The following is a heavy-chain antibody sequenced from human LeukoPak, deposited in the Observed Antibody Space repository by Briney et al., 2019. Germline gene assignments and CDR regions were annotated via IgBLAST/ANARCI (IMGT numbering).Heavy chain of an antibody. CDR1: GWSFSGYY. Sequence: SETLSLTCAVYGWSFSGYYWSWMCQPPGKGLEWIGEINHSGGTNYNPSLKSRVTISVDTSKNQFSLKLNSVTAADTAVYYCAAREYYDILTGYSYHYWGQGTLVTVSS. J-gene: IGHJ4*02. V-gene: IGHV4-34*01. CDR3: AAREYYDILTGYSYHY. CDR2: INHSGGT. D-gene: IGHD3-9*01.